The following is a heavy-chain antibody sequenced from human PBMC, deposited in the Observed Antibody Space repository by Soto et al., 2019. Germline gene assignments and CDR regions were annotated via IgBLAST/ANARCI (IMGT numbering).Heavy chain of an antibody. CDR2: ILHDGINI. V-gene: IGHV3-30-3*01. CDR3: AIDTYSSDDVVKWCAP. CDR1: GVSFSSYS. Sequence: QVRLVASGGVVVQRERTLRISCTASGVSFSSYSRYWLRQPPGKELEWVAVILHDGINIHYADSATGQVTVSRNNSNHSLHLQLNSLRGEDTAIYYFAIDTYSSDDVVKWCAPWGQGTLFTFSS. D-gene: IGHD6-19*01. J-gene: IGHJ5*02.